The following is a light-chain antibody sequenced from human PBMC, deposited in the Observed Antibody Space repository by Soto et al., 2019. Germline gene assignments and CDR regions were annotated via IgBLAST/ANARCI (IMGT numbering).Light chain of an antibody. J-gene: IGKJ3*01. CDR3: QQRTNSARSYT. Sequence: EIVLTQSPATLSLSPGERATLSCRASQSVSSYLAWYQQQPGQAPSLLIYDTSKRATGIPARFSGSGSGTDFTLTSSGLELEDSPVYYCQQRTNSARSYTFGPGTKVHIK. CDR2: DTS. V-gene: IGKV3-11*01. CDR1: QSVSSY.